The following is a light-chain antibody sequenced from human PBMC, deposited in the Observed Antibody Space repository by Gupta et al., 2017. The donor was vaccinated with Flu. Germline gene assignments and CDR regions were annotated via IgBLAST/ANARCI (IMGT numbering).Light chain of an antibody. Sequence: DIVMTPSPDSLAVSLGERATIDCTSSQSVLYRSNNKTYLAWYQQRVGQPPKWLCYWESTRESGVPDRVSGGGSETEFTLTITGLQAEDVAGYYCQHNLYTSYTFGRGTKLEIK. CDR3: QHNLYTSYT. CDR1: QSVLYRSNNKTY. V-gene: IGKV4-1*01. CDR2: WES. J-gene: IGKJ2*01.